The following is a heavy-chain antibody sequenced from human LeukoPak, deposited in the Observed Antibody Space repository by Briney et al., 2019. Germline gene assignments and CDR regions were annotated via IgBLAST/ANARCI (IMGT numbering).Heavy chain of an antibody. V-gene: IGHV3-15*01. CDR1: GFTFSSAW. CDR3: TTSVPAADFDI. Sequence: GGSLRLSCAASGFTFSSAWMSWVRQAPGKELEWVGRIKSKTDGGTTDYAAPVKGRFTISRDDSKNTLYLQMNSLKTEDTAVYYCTTSVPAADFDIWGQGTMVTVSS. D-gene: IGHD2-2*01. J-gene: IGHJ3*02. CDR2: IKSKTDGGTT.